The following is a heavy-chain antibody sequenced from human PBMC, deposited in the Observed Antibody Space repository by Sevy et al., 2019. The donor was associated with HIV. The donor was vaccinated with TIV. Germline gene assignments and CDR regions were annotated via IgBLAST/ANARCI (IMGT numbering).Heavy chain of an antibody. CDR2: IYYNGHI. D-gene: IGHD1-26*01. J-gene: IGHJ4*02. CDR1: GGSITSLY. Sequence: SETLFLTCTVSGGSITSLYWNWIQQPPGKGLEWIANIYYNGHINYNPSLKSRVTLSLDTSKNQFSLRLSSVTAADTAMYYCAGENAWGRGYSWGQGTLVTVSS. CDR3: AGENAWGRGYS. V-gene: IGHV4-59*08.